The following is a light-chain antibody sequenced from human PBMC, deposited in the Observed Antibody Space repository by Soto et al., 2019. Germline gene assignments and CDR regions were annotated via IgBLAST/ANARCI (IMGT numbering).Light chain of an antibody. Sequence: QSVLTQPPSVSGAPGQRVTISCTGSSSNIGAGYDVHWYQQLPGTAPKLLIYGNSNRPSVVPDRFSGSKSGTAASLSITGLQAEDEADYYCQSYDSSMSLFGGGTKLTVL. J-gene: IGLJ2*01. CDR3: QSYDSSMSL. CDR2: GNS. CDR1: SSNIGAGYD. V-gene: IGLV1-40*01.